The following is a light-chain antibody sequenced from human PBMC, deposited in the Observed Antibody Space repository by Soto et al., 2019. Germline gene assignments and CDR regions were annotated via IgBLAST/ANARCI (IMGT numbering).Light chain of an antibody. CDR1: SSDVGGYNY. V-gene: IGLV2-14*01. Sequence: QSGLTQPASVSGSPGQSITISCTGTSSDVGGYNYVSWYQQHPGKAPKLMIYDVSNRPSGVSNRFSGSKSGNTASLTISGLQAQDEADYYCSSYTSSSTLVVFGGGTQLTVL. CDR2: DVS. CDR3: SSYTSSSTLVV. J-gene: IGLJ2*01.